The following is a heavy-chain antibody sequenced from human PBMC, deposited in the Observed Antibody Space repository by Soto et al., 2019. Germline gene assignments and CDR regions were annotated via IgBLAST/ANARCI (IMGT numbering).Heavy chain of an antibody. CDR3: ARSPYSVSYLAYFDY. CDR2: ISYDGSNK. Sequence: QVQLVESGGGVVQPGRSLRLSCAASGFTFSSYGMHWVRQAPGKGLEWVAVISYDGSNKYYADSVKGRFTISRDNSKNTLYLQMTSLRAGDTAVYYCARSPYSVSYLAYFDYWGQGTLVTVSS. CDR1: GFTFSSYG. D-gene: IGHD1-26*01. V-gene: IGHV3-30*03. J-gene: IGHJ4*02.